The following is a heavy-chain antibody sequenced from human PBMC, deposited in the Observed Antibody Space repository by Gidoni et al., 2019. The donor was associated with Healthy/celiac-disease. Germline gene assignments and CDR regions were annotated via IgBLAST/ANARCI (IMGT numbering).Heavy chain of an antibody. Sequence: QVQLVQYGAEVKKPGASVKVPCKASGYTFTGYYMHWVRQAPGQGLEWMGWINPNSGGTNYAQKFQGRVTMTRYTSISTAYMELSRLRSDDTAVYYCAKGVITIFGVVINQNWFDPWGQGTLVTVSS. CDR2: INPNSGGT. D-gene: IGHD3-3*01. J-gene: IGHJ5*02. V-gene: IGHV1-2*02. CDR3: AKGVITIFGVVINQNWFDP. CDR1: GYTFTGYY.